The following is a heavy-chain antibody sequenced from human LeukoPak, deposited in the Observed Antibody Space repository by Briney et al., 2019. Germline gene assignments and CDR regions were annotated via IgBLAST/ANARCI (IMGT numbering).Heavy chain of an antibody. Sequence: GASVKVSCKVSGYTLTELSMHWVRQAPGKGLEWMGSFDPENGETLYAQEFQGRVTLTEDTSADTAYTELISLRSEDTAVYYCTRSAVVLPYYFDYWGQGTLVTVSS. CDR1: GYTLTELS. CDR2: FDPENGET. CDR3: TRSAVVLPYYFDY. D-gene: IGHD3-22*01. J-gene: IGHJ4*02. V-gene: IGHV1-24*01.